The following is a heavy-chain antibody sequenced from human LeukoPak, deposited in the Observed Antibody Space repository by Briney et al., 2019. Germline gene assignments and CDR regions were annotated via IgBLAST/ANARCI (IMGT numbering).Heavy chain of an antibody. CDR3: ATYDIAVAGTGFDY. V-gene: IGHV1-24*01. CDR2: FDPEDGET. CDR1: GYTLTELS. Sequence: ASVKVSCKVSGYTLTELSMHWVRQAPGKGLEWMGGFDPEDGETIYAQKFQGRVTMTGDTSTDTAYMELSSLRSEDTAVYYCATYDIAVAGTGFDYWGQGTLVTVSS. D-gene: IGHD6-19*01. J-gene: IGHJ4*02.